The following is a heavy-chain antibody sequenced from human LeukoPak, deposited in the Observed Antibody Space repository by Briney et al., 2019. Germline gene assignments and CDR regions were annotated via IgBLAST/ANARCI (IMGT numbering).Heavy chain of an antibody. CDR3: AKGAGPPWFDP. J-gene: IGHJ5*02. CDR1: GVSISSSYSY. D-gene: IGHD6-19*01. CDR2: MSSSGIS. V-gene: IGHV4-39*07. Sequence: SETLSLTCTVSGVSISSSYSYWGWIRQPPGMGLEWIGRMSSSGISTYSPSLKSRVTISIDTSRNQFSMNLNSVTAADTAVYYCAKGAGPPWFDPWGQGTLVTVSS.